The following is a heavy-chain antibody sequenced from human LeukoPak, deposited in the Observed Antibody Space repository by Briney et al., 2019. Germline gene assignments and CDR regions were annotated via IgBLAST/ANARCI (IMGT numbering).Heavy chain of an antibody. Sequence: SETLSLTCTVSCGSISTSHYYWGWIRQPPGKGLEWIGNIFYSGSTYYSPSLKSRVTISLDTSRNQFSLKLTSVTAADTAVYYCARTAIDYYYYMDVWGKGTTVIISS. CDR2: IFYSGST. CDR3: ARTAIDYYYYMDV. J-gene: IGHJ6*03. V-gene: IGHV4-39*07. D-gene: IGHD2-21*02. CDR1: CGSISTSHYY.